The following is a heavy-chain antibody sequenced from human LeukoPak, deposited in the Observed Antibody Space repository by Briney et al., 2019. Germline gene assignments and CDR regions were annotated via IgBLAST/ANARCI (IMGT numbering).Heavy chain of an antibody. Sequence: GGSLRLSCAASGFTVSINYMSWVRQAPGKGLEWVSVIYSGGSTYHADSVKGRFTISRDNSKNTVYLQMNSLRAEDTAVYYCARWVATGGWFDPWGQGTLVTVSS. CDR1: GFTVSINY. J-gene: IGHJ5*02. V-gene: IGHV3-66*01. D-gene: IGHD4-11*01. CDR3: ARWVATGGWFDP. CDR2: IYSGGST.